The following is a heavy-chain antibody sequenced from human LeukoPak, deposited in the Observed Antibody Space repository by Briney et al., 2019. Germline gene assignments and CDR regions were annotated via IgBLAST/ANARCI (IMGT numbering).Heavy chain of an antibody. CDR1: GFTFSSYS. J-gene: IGHJ4*02. D-gene: IGHD3-22*01. CDR3: ARGPYSYDSGGYYYKYY. V-gene: IGHV3-48*02. CDR2: ISSSSSTI. Sequence: PGGSLRPSCAASGFTFSSYSMNWVRQAPGKGLEWVSYISSSSSTIYYADSVKGRFTISRDNAKNSLYLQMNSLRDEDTAVYYCARGPYSYDSGGYYYKYYWGQGTLVTVSS.